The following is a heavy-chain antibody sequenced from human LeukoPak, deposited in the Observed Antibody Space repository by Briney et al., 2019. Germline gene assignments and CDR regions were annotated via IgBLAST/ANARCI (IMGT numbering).Heavy chain of an antibody. CDR1: VFTFSDFG. J-gene: IGHJ4*02. CDR3: ASLNY. V-gene: IGHV3-30*05. CDR2: ISNGGTE. Sequence: GRSLRLSCAASVFTFSDFGMNWVRQAPGKGLEWVASISNGGTEFYADSVKGRFAISRDTSTNTLSLQMNSLRAEDTAVYYCASLNYWGQGTLVTVSS.